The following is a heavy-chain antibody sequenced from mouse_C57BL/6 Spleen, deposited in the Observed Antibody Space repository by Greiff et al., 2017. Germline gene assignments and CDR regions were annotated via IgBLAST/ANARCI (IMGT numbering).Heavy chain of an antibody. Sequence: EVKLVESGGGLVKPGGSLKLSCAASGSTFSSYAMSWVRQTPEKRLEWVATISDGGSYTYYPDNVKGRFTISRDNAKNNLYLQMSHLKSEDTAMYYCGREGTTVVTYWGQGTLVTVSA. V-gene: IGHV5-4*01. J-gene: IGHJ3*01. CDR3: GREGTTVVTY. D-gene: IGHD1-1*01. CDR1: GSTFSSYA. CDR2: ISDGGSYT.